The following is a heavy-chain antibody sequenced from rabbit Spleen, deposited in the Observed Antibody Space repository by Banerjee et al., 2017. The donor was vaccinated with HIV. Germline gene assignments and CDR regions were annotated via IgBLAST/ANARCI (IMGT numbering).Heavy chain of an antibody. D-gene: IGHD8-1*01. CDR3: ARDGAGGSYFAL. CDR2: IDPVFGIT. Sequence: QSLEESGGGLVQPGGSLKLSCKASGFTLRSYYMNWVRQAPGKGLEWIGCIDPVFGITYYANWVNGRFSISRENAQNTVDLKMNSLTAADTATYFCARDGAGGSYFALWGQGTLVTVS. CDR1: GFTLRSYY. J-gene: IGHJ3*01. V-gene: IGHV1S7*01.